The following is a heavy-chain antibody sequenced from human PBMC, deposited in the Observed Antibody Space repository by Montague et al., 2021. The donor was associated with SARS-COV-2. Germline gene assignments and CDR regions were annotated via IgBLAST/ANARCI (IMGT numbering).Heavy chain of an antibody. Sequence: LRLSCAASGFTFSSYEMNWVRQAPGKGLEWVSYLSSSVSTIYYADSVTXRFTISRDNAKNSLYLQLNSLRAEDTALYYCARGGTYYDFWSGFHNYYYGMDVWGQGTTVTVSS. CDR2: LSSSVSTI. D-gene: IGHD3-3*01. V-gene: IGHV3-48*03. J-gene: IGHJ6*02. CDR3: ARGGTYYDFWSGFHNYYYGMDV. CDR1: GFTFSSYE.